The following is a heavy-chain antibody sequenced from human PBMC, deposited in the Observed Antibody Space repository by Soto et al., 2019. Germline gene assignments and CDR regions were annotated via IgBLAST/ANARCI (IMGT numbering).Heavy chain of an antibody. CDR2: IYHSGST. D-gene: IGHD2-15*01. CDR1: GGSISGGGYS. Sequence: PSEALSLTCSVSGGSISGGGYSWSWIRQPPGKGLEWIGYIYHSGSTYYNPSLKSRVTISVDRSKNQFSLKLSSVTAADTAVYYCAREGDCSGGSCYGWFDPWGQGTLVTVSS. J-gene: IGHJ5*02. CDR3: AREGDCSGGSCYGWFDP. V-gene: IGHV4-30-2*01.